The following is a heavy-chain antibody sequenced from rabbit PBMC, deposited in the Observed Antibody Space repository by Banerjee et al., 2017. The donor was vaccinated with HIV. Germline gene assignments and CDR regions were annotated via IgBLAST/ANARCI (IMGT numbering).Heavy chain of an antibody. Sequence: QEQLEESGGGLVKPEGSLTLTCKASGFDFSSNAICWVRQAPGKGLEWIGTIYAGSSGSAYYASWVNGRFTISKTSSTTVTLQMTSLTAADTATYFCARDAGGDGYSNDLWGPGTLVTVS. CDR2: IYAGSSGSA. J-gene: IGHJ4*01. CDR1: GFDFSSNA. CDR3: ARDAGGDGYSNDL. V-gene: IGHV1S45*01. D-gene: IGHD7-1*01.